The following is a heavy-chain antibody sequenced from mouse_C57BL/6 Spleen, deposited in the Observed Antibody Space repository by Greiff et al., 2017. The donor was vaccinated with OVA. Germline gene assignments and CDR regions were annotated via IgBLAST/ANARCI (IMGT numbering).Heavy chain of an antibody. Sequence: QVQLKESGPELVKPGASVKLSCKASGYTFTSYDINWVKQRPGQGLEWIGWIYPRDGSTKYNEKFKSKATLTVDKPSSTAYMQLSSLTSEDSAVYYCARSGYYGSSHWYFDVWGTGTTVTVSS. CDR2: IYPRDGST. CDR1: GYTFTSYD. CDR3: ARSGYYGSSHWYFDV. J-gene: IGHJ1*03. D-gene: IGHD1-1*01. V-gene: IGHV1-85*01.